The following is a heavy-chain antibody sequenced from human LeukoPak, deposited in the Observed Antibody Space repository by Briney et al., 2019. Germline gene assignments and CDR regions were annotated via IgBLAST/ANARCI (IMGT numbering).Heavy chain of an antibody. D-gene: IGHD2-2*01. J-gene: IGHJ6*02. Sequence: PGPSLSLSCAASGFASNSCAMSWVRQSPGEGLECVSFISDSGDTMLYADSVKGRFTISRDDSKNTLYLQMSSLRAEDTAVYYCAKCRTGCQYNGLDVWGQGTTVTDSS. V-gene: IGHV3-23*01. CDR2: ISDSGDTM. CDR1: GFASNSCA. CDR3: AKCRTGCQYNGLDV.